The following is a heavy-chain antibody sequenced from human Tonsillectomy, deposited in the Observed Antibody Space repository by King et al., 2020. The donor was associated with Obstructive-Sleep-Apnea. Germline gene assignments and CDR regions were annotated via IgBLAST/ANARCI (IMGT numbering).Heavy chain of an antibody. D-gene: IGHD6-19*01. CDR3: AKEGPIAVAPSFYYGMDV. Sequence: VQLVESGGGLVQPGGSLRLSCAASGFTFSSFAMTWVRQAPGKGLEWGSTVGGSGSGGSTHYPDSVNGRFTLSRDDSKNSLFMQISSLRVDDTAGYYCAKEGPIAVAPSFYYGMDVWGQGTTVTVSS. CDR2: VGGSGSGGST. J-gene: IGHJ6*02. V-gene: IGHV3-23*04. CDR1: GFTFSSFA.